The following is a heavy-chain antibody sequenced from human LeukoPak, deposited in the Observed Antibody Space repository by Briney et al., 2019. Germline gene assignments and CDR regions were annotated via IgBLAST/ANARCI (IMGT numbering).Heavy chain of an antibody. J-gene: IGHJ5*02. V-gene: IGHV3-30*04. Sequence: GGSLRLSCAASGFTFSSYAMHWVRQAPGKGLEWVAVISCDGSNKYYADSVKGRFTISRDNAKNTLYLQMNSLRAEDTTVYYCARDSVGATIGWFGPWGQGTLVTVSS. CDR1: GFTFSSYA. CDR3: ARDSVGATIGWFGP. D-gene: IGHD1-26*01. CDR2: ISCDGSNK.